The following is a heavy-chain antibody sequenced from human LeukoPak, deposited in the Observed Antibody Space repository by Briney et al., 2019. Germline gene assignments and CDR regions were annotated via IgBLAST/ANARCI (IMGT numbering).Heavy chain of an antibody. CDR1: EFTFSSYE. CDR3: ARDSGSYRGFDY. Sequence: GGSLRLSCAASEFTFSSYEMNWVRQAPGKGLEWISFISSRGSSIYYADSVKGRFTISRDNAKNSLYPQMNSLRAEDTAVYYCARDSGSYRGFDYWGQGTLVTVSS. CDR2: ISSRGSSI. D-gene: IGHD1-26*01. J-gene: IGHJ4*02. V-gene: IGHV3-48*03.